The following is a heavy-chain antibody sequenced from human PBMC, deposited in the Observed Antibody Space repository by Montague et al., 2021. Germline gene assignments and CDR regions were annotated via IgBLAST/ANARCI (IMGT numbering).Heavy chain of an antibody. CDR2: ITDIGPGT. J-gene: IGHJ6*02. Sequence: SLSLSCSASGFSFTSYAVNWVRQAPGEGLEWVSSITDIGPGTYYADSVKGRFTISRDNSKNTLYLQMNSLRVDDTAVHYCAKASKKLRNYYYTMDAWGQGTTVTVSS. CDR3: AKASKKLRNYYYTMDA. V-gene: IGHV3-23*01. CDR1: GFSFTSYA.